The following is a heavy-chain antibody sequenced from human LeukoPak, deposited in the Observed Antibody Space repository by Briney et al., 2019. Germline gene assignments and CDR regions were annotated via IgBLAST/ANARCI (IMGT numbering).Heavy chain of an antibody. CDR2: IYYSGST. CDR3: ARMVSGYYELDC. J-gene: IGHJ4*02. CDR1: GGSVSSGSHY. D-gene: IGHD3-22*01. V-gene: IGHV4-61*01. Sequence: SETLSLTCTVSGGSVSSGSHYWSRIRQPPGKGLEWIGYIYYSGSTNYNPSLESRVAISVDTPKNQFSLNLSSVTAADTAVYYCARMVSGYYELDCWGQGTLVTVSS.